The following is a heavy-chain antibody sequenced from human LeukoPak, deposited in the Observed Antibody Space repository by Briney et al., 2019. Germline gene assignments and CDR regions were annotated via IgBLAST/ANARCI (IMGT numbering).Heavy chain of an antibody. J-gene: IGHJ3*02. CDR3: ARVSDYDILTGYWGAFDI. D-gene: IGHD3-9*01. CDR2: IYYSGST. CDR1: VGSISSYY. V-gene: IGHV4-59*01. Sequence: SEALSLTCTVSVGSISSYYWSWIRQPPGKGLEWIGYIYYSGSTNYNPSLKSRVTISVDTSKNQFSLKLSSVTAADTAVYYCARVSDYDILTGYWGAFDIWGQGTMVTVSS.